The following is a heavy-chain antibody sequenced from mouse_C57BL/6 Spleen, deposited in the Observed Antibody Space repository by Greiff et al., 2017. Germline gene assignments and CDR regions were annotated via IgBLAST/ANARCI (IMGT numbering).Heavy chain of an antibody. CDR3: AREEGLRAYFDY. Sequence: EVQRVESGGGLVKPGGSLKLSCAASGFTFSSYAMSWVRQTPEKRLEWVATISDGGSYTYYPDNVKGRFTISRDNAKNNLYLQMSHLKSEDTARYYCAREEGLRAYFDYWGQGTTLTVSS. J-gene: IGHJ2*01. D-gene: IGHD2-2*01. CDR1: GFTFSSYA. V-gene: IGHV5-4*01. CDR2: ISDGGSYT.